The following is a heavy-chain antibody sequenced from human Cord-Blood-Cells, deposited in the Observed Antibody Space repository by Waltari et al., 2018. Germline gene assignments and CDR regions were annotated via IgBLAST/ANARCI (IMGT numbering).Heavy chain of an antibody. Sequence: QVQLQQWGAGLLKPSETLSLTCAVYGGSFSGYYWSWIRQPPGKGLEWIGEINHRESTNSNPSLKSRVTISVDTSKNQFSLKLGSVTAADTAVYYCARGSVVVPAAIRFHYYYGMDVWGQGTTVTVSS. D-gene: IGHD2-2*02. CDR3: ARGSVVVPAAIRFHYYYGMDV. CDR1: GGSFSGYY. CDR2: INHREST. J-gene: IGHJ6*02. V-gene: IGHV4-34*01.